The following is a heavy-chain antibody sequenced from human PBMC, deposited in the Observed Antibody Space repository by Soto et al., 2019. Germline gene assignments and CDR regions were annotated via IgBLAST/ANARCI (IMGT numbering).Heavy chain of an antibody. CDR2: IYHSGST. J-gene: IGHJ5*02. D-gene: IGHD3-3*01. CDR3: ARDFTGRIQTFGVDPGPWFET. V-gene: IGHV4-38-2*02. CDR1: GYSISSGYY. Sequence: SETLSLTCAVSGYSISSGYYWGWIRQPPGKGLEWIGSIYHSGSTYYNPSLKSRVTVSVDTSKNQFSLKLSSVTAADTAVYYCARDFTGRIQTFGVDPGPWFETWGQGTLATVSS.